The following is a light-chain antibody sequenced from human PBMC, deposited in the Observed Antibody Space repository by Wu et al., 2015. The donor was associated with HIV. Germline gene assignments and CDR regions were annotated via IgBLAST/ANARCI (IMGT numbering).Light chain of an antibody. CDR1: QSVSSN. J-gene: IGKJ1*01. CDR2: GAS. V-gene: IGKV3-15*01. CDR3: QQYNNWPPRT. Sequence: EIVMTRSPATLSVSPGERATLSCRASQSVSSNLAWYQQKPGQAPRLLIYGASTRATGIPARFSGSGSGTEFTLTISSMQSEDFAVYYCQQYNNWPPRTFGQGTKVEIK.